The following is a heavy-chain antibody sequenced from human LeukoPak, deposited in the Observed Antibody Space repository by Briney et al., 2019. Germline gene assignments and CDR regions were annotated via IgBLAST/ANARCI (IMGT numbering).Heavy chain of an antibody. Sequence: PETLSLTCTVSGGSISSYYWSWIRQPPGKGLEWIGYIYYSGSTNYNPSLKSRVTISVDTPKNQFSLKLSSVTAADTAVYYCARGGAGCSSTSCYFRFDPWGQGTLVTVSS. CDR3: ARGGAGCSSTSCYFRFDP. D-gene: IGHD2-2*01. CDR1: GGSISSYY. CDR2: IYYSGST. J-gene: IGHJ5*02. V-gene: IGHV4-59*01.